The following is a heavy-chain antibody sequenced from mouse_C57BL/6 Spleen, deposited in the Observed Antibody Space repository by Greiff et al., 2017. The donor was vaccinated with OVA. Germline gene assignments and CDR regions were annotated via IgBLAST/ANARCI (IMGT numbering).Heavy chain of an antibody. CDR3: ARERDYPAWFAY. D-gene: IGHD1-1*02. J-gene: IGHJ3*01. Sequence: VQLQQSGAELVKPGASVKMSCKASGYTFTSYWITWVKQRPGQGLEWIGDIYPGSGSTKYNEKFKSKATLTVDNASSTAYMQLSSLTSEDSAVYYCARERDYPAWFAYWGQGTLVTVSA. V-gene: IGHV1-55*01. CDR1: GYTFTSYW. CDR2: IYPGSGST.